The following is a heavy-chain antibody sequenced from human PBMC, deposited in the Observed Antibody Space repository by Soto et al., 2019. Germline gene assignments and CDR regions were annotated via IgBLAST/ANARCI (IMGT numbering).Heavy chain of an antibody. D-gene: IGHD3-9*01. CDR3: ARDLYDILTGYYDYYGMDV. CDR2: ISSNRSSI. CDR1: GFTFSTYC. J-gene: IGHJ6*02. V-gene: IGHV3-48*02. Sequence: GGSLRLSCAASGFTFSTYCMHWVRRAPGKGLVWVSYISSNRSSIYYADSVKGRFTISRDNAKNSLYLQMNSLRDEDTAVYYCARDLYDILTGYYDYYGMDVWGQGTTVTVSS.